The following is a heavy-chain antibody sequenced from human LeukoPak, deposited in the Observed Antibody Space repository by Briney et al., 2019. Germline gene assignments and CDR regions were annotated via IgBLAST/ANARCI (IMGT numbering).Heavy chain of an antibody. J-gene: IGHJ5*02. CDR2: LNLESGKT. CDR3: ATAPNWNYRNWFDP. V-gene: IGHV1-69-2*01. D-gene: IGHD1-7*01. CDR1: GYTFTDYY. Sequence: ASVKISCKVSGYTFTDYYMHWVRQAPGKGLAWMGLLNLESGKTLYTEKFKGRVTITAATSTDTAYMELSSLRSEDTAVYYCATAPNWNYRNWFDPWGQGTLVTVSS.